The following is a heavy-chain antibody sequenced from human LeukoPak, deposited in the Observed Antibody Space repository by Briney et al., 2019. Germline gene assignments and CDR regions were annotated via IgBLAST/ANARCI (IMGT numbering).Heavy chain of an antibody. Sequence: SETLSLTCTVSNYSINDGYYWGWIRQPPGKGLQSIGGVYHSGATYQNPSLKSRVTISVDTSKNQFSLKLNSVTAADTAVYYCARGASSDYWGQGTLVTVSS. J-gene: IGHJ4*02. D-gene: IGHD1-26*01. V-gene: IGHV4-38-2*02. CDR1: NYSINDGYY. CDR3: ARGASSDY. CDR2: VYHSGAT.